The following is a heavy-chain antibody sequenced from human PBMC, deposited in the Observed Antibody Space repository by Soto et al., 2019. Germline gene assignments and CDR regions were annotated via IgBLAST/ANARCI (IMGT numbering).Heavy chain of an antibody. J-gene: IGHJ6*03. V-gene: IGHV4-61*01. CDR1: GGSVSSGSYY. D-gene: IGHD3-9*01. CDR2: IYYSGST. Sequence: SETLSLTCTVSGGSVSSGSYYWSWIWQPPGKGLEWIGYIYYSGSTNYNPSPKSRVTISVDTSKNQFSLKLSSVTAADTAVYYCARAFAYYDILTGYSYMDVWGQGTTVTVSS. CDR3: ARAFAYYDILTGYSYMDV.